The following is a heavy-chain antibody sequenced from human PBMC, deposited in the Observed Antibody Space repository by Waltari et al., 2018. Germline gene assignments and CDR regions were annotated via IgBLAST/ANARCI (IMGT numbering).Heavy chain of an antibody. CDR2: IVVGSGNT. V-gene: IGHV1-58*01. CDR3: AAEGYSSSWYWFDP. J-gene: IGHJ5*02. D-gene: IGHD6-13*01. Sequence: QMQLVQSGPEVKKPGTSVKVSCKASGVTFTSSAVQWVRQARGQRLEWIGWIVVGSGNTNYAQKFQERVTITRDMSTSTAYMELSSLRSEDTAVYYCAAEGYSSSWYWFDPWGQGTLVTVSS. CDR1: GVTFTSSA.